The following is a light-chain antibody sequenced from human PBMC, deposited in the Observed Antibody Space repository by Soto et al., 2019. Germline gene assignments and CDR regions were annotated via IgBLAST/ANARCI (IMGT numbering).Light chain of an antibody. CDR2: EVS. CDR3: SSYADSNNYV. CDR1: SSDVGGYNS. J-gene: IGLJ1*01. V-gene: IGLV2-8*01. Sequence: QSALTQPPYASGSPGQSVTISCTGTSSDVGGYNSVSWYQHHPGKGPKLIIYEVSKRPSGVPDRFSGSKSANTASLTVSGLQAEDEADYYCSSYADSNNYVFGTGTKLTVL.